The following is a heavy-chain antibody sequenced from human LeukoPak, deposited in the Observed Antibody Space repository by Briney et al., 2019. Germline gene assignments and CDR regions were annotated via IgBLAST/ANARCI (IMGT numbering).Heavy chain of an antibody. V-gene: IGHV4-4*07. CDR2: IYTSGST. D-gene: IGHD2-2*01. J-gene: IGHJ5*02. CDR3: ARDLFCSSTSCVNWFDP. CDR1: GGSISSYY. Sequence: SETLSLTCTVSGGSISSYYWSWIRQPAGKGLEWIGRIYTSGSTNYNPSLKSRVTISVDKSKNQFSLKLSSVTAADTAVYYFARDLFCSSTSCVNWFDPWGQGTLVTVSS.